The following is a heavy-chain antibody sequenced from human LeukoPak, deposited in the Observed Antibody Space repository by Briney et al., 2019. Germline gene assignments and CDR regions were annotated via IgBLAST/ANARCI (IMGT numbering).Heavy chain of an antibody. V-gene: IGHV1-69*05. CDR1: VGTFSSYA. CDR3: ARGSHYDFWSGYEGEDNWFDP. J-gene: IGHJ5*02. Sequence: SVTVSCKASVGTFSSYAISWVRQAPGQGLEWMGGIIPIFGTANYAQKFQGRVTITTDESTSTAYMELSSLRSEDTAVYYCARGSHYDFWSGYEGEDNWFDPWGQGTLVTVSS. D-gene: IGHD3-3*01. CDR2: IIPIFGTA.